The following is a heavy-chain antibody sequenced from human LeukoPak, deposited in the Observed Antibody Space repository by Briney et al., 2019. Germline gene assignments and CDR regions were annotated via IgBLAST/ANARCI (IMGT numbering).Heavy chain of an antibody. J-gene: IGHJ4*02. Sequence: GGSLRLSCAASGFTFSSYAMHWVRQAPGKGLEWVAVISYDGSNKYYADSVKGRFTISRDNSKNTLYLQMNSLRAEDTAVYYCARPGYSSGWHDDRYFDYWGQGTLVTVSS. CDR2: ISYDGSNK. D-gene: IGHD6-19*01. V-gene: IGHV3-30*04. CDR3: ARPGYSSGWHDDRYFDY. CDR1: GFTFSSYA.